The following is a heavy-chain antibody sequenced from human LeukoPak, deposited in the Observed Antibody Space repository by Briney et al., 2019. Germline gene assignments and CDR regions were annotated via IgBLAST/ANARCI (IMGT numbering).Heavy chain of an antibody. J-gene: IGHJ4*02. V-gene: IGHV5-51*01. D-gene: IGHD3-9*01. CDR2: XXXXXSDT. CDR3: ARQGKILRYFDWLLSFDY. Sequence: PGESLKISCKGSGYSFTSYWIGWVRQIPGKGLXXXXXXXXXXSDTRYSPSFQGQVTISADKSISTAYLQWSSLKASDTAMYYCARQGKILRYFDWLLSFDYWGQGTLVTVSS. CDR1: GYSFTSYW.